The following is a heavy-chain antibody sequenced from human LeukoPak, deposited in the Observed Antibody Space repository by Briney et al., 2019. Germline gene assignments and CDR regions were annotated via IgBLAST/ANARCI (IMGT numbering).Heavy chain of an antibody. Sequence: AGGSLRLSCVFSGFTFDNYGMTWVRQAPGKGLEWVSSISGSGGNTYYAASVKGRFTISRDNSKNTVCLLMNNMRTEDSAVYHCAKGKGTNWYASLEYWGRGTLVTVSS. V-gene: IGHV3-23*01. CDR1: GFTFDNYG. CDR2: ISGSGGNT. J-gene: IGHJ4*02. CDR3: AKGKGTNWYASLEY. D-gene: IGHD2-2*01.